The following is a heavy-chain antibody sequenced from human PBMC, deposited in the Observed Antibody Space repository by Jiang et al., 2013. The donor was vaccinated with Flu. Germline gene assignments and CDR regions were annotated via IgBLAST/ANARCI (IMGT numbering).Heavy chain of an antibody. V-gene: IGHV6-1*01. J-gene: IGHJ6*02. CDR2: TYYRSKWYN. CDR1: GDSVSNNGAA. Sequence: SQTLSLTCAISGDSVSNNGAAWNWIRQSPSRGLEWLGRTYYRSKWYNDYAVSVKSRITINPDTSKNQFSLQLNSVTPEDTAVYYCARSLIVVVPAAMGWWQGENYYYGMDVWGQGTTVTVSS. D-gene: IGHD2-2*01. CDR3: ARSLIVVVPAAMGWWQGENYYYGMDV.